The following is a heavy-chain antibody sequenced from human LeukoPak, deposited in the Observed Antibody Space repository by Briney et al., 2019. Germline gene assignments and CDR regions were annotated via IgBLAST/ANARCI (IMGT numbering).Heavy chain of an antibody. CDR2: ISHTRTT. V-gene: IGHV4-38-2*02. CDR3: AREVFGPGGAFDI. D-gene: IGHD3-16*01. CDR1: GYPISTGYY. J-gene: IGHJ1*01. Sequence: SETLSLTCTVSGYPISTGYYWGWIRQPPGKGLEWIGSISHTRTTYYSPSLKSRVTISLDTSKKQFSLKLSSVTAADRALYYCAREVFGPGGAFDIWGQGTLVTVSS.